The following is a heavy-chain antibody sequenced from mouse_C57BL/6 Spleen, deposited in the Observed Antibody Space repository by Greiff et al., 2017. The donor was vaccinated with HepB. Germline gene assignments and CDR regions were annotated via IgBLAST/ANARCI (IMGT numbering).Heavy chain of an antibody. CDR2: IRNKANGYTT. Sequence: EVHPVESGGGLVQPGGSLSLSCAASGFTFTDYYMSWVRQPPGKALEWLGFIRNKANGYTTEYSASVKGRFTISRDNAQSILYLQMNALRAEDSATYYCARYEVYFDYWGQGTTLTVSS. J-gene: IGHJ2*01. CDR3: ARYEVYFDY. V-gene: IGHV7-3*01. CDR1: GFTFTDYY.